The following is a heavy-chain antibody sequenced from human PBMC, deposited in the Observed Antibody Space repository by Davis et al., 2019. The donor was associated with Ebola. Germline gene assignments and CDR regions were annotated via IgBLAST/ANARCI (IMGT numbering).Heavy chain of an antibody. CDR1: SGSVSDHY. J-gene: IGHJ5*02. D-gene: IGHD3-10*01. CDR2: VYYDGTT. Sequence: MPSETLSLTFTVSSGSVSDHYWAWIRQTPGKGLEWVGYVYYDGTTNYNPSLKSRVTISLDKSKNQFSLKLKSATAADTAMYYCASRVPMGNWFGPWGQGALVTVSS. V-gene: IGHV4-59*08. CDR3: ASRVPMGNWFGP.